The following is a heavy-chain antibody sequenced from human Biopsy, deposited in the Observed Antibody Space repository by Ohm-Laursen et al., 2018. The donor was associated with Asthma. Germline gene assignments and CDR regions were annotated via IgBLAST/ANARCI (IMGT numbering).Heavy chain of an antibody. CDR3: ARGHSRNWSHYYFDY. Sequence: GSLRLSCAATGFAVSRDHMFWVRQAQGKGLEWVSVIYSGGTSHTADSVRGRFTLSRVYSKNTLYLQMHSLRAEDTAFYYCARGHSRNWSHYYFDYWGQGTLVTVSS. CDR1: GFAVSRDH. J-gene: IGHJ4*02. V-gene: IGHV3-53*01. CDR2: IYSGGTS. D-gene: IGHD1-20*01.